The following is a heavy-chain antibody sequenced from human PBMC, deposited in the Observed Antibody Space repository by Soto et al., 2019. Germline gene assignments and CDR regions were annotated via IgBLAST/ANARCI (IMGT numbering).Heavy chain of an antibody. CDR2: ISSSSSYI. D-gene: IGHD1-20*01. V-gene: IGHV3-21*01. J-gene: IGHJ4*02. CDR3: ARDGRYNWNYGY. Sequence: EVQLVESGGGLVKPGGSLRLSCAASGFTFSSYSMNWVRQAPGKGLEWVSSISSSSSYIYYVDSVKGRFTISRDNAKNSLYLQMNSLRAEDTAVYYCARDGRYNWNYGYWGQGTLVTVSS. CDR1: GFTFSSYS.